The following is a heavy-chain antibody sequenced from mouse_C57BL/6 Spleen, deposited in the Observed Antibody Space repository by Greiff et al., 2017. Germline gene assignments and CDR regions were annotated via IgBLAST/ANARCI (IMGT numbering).Heavy chain of an antibody. CDR2: ISSGGSYT. CDR1: GFTFSSYG. J-gene: IGHJ1*03. D-gene: IGHD1-1*01. Sequence: EVKLMESGGDLVKPGGSLKLSCAASGFTFSSYGMSWVRQTPDKRLEWVATISSGGSYTYSPDSVKGRFTISRDNAKNTLYLQMSSLKSEDTAMYYCARRGVIYYGSSYGYFDVWGTGTTVTVSS. V-gene: IGHV5-6*02. CDR3: ARRGVIYYGSSYGYFDV.